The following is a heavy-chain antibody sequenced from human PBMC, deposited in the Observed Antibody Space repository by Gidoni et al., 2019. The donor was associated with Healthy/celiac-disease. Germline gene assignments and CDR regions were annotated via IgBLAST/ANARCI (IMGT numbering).Heavy chain of an antibody. J-gene: IGHJ4*02. D-gene: IGHD6-19*01. CDR3: AQKYSSGWYHDY. Sequence: EVQLLESGGGLVQPGGSLRLSCAASGFTFSSYAMSWVRQAPGKGLGWVSAISGSGGSTYYADSVKGRFTISRDNSKNTLYLQMNSLRAEDTAVYYCAQKYSSGWYHDYWGQGTLVTVSS. CDR2: ISGSGGST. V-gene: IGHV3-23*01. CDR1: GFTFSSYA.